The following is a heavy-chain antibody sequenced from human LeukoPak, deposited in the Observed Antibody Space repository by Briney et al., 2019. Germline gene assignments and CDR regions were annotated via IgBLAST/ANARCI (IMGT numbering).Heavy chain of an antibody. D-gene: IGHD3-3*01. CDR2: INPSGGST. CDR1: GYTFTSYG. V-gene: IGHV1-46*01. J-gene: IGHJ4*02. CDR3: ARDRTSGYYPRFDY. Sequence: ASVKVSCKASGYTFTSYGISWVRQAPGQGLEWMGIINPSGGSTSYAQKFQGRVTMTRDTSTSTVYMELSSLRSEDTAVYYRARDRTSGYYPRFDYWGQGTLVTVSS.